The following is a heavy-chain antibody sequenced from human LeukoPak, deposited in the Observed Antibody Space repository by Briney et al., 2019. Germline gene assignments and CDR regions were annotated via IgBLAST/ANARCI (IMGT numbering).Heavy chain of an antibody. CDR2: IYYSGST. J-gene: IGHJ4*02. Sequence: SETLSLTCTVSGGSISSSVYYWGWIRQPPGKGLEWIGSIYYSGSTYYNPSLKSRVTISVDTSKNQFSLRLSSVTAADTAVYYCARDMMGYYGSGSYSRPRDYWGQGTLVTVSS. V-gene: IGHV4-39*02. CDR1: GGSISSSVYY. CDR3: ARDMMGYYGSGSYSRPRDY. D-gene: IGHD3-10*01.